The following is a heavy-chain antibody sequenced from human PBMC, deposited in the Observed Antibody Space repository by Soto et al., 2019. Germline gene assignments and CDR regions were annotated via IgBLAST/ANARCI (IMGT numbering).Heavy chain of an antibody. Sequence: QVQLVQSGADVKKPGASVKVSCKASGGTFSSYTIRWVRQAPGPGREWLGWIISILGIATYAQKLQGSVTISVDKVTSTDYIELSSLRSEHTAGYYCARTSYNVKIVATNNVDHWDEVTLVIVSA. V-gene: IGHV1-69*02. J-gene: IGHJ4*01. CDR2: IISILGIA. CDR3: ARTSYNVKIVATNNVDH. CDR1: GGTFSSYT. D-gene: IGHD5-12*01.